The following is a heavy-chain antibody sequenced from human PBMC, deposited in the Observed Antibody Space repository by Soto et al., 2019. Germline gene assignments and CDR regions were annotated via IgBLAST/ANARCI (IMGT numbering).Heavy chain of an antibody. CDR3: ARHEPYGDYIGY. V-gene: IGHV4-39*01. J-gene: IGHJ4*02. D-gene: IGHD4-17*01. Sequence: SETLSLTCTVSGGSISSSCYYWGWIRQPPGKGLEWIGSIYYSGSTYYNPSLKSRVTISVDTSKNQFSLKLSSVTAADTAVYYCARHEPYGDYIGYWGQGTLVTVSS. CDR1: GGSISSSCYY. CDR2: IYYSGST.